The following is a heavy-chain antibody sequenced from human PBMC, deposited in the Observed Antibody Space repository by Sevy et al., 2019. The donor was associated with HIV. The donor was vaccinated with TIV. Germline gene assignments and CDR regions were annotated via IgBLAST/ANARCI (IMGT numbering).Heavy chain of an antibody. Sequence: GGSLRLSCAASGFTFSSYAMSWVRQAPGKGLEWVSAISGSGGSTYYADSVKGRFTISRDNSKNTLYLQMNSLRAEDTAVYYCAKEYYGSGSAASYGMDVWGQWTTVTVSS. CDR1: GFTFSSYA. CDR3: AKEYYGSGSAASYGMDV. V-gene: IGHV3-23*01. D-gene: IGHD3-10*01. J-gene: IGHJ6*02. CDR2: ISGSGGST.